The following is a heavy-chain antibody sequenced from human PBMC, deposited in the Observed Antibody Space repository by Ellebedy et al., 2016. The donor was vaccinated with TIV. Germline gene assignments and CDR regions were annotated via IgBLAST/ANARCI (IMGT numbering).Heavy chain of an antibody. CDR1: GYTFTSYG. CDR3: ARDNYDSSGYPTGVIDY. J-gene: IGHJ4*02. CDR2: ISAYNGNT. D-gene: IGHD3-22*01. V-gene: IGHV1-18*01. Sequence: AASVKVSCKASGYTFTSYGISWVRQAPGQGLEWMGWISAYNGNTNYAQKLQGRVTMTTDTSTSTAYMELRSLRSDDTAVYYCARDNYDSSGYPTGVIDYWGQGTLVTVSS.